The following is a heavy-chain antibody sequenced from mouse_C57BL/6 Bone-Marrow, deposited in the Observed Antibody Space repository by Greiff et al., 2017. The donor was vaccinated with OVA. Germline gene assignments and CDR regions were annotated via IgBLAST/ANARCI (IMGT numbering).Heavy chain of an antibody. V-gene: IGHV1-15*01. Sequence: VQLQQSGAELVRPGASVTLSCKASGYTFTDYEMHWVKQTPVHGLEWIGAIDPETGGTAYNQKFKGKAILTADKSSSTAYMELRSLTSEDSAVYYCTRSQAAQATRFAYWGQGTLVTVSA. CDR1: GYTFTDYE. CDR3: TRSQAAQATRFAY. CDR2: IDPETGGT. D-gene: IGHD3-2*02. J-gene: IGHJ3*01.